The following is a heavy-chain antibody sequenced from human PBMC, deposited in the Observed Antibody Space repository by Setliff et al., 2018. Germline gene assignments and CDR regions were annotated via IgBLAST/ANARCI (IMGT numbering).Heavy chain of an antibody. CDR3: AKGSPYYYYYMDV. V-gene: IGHV3-30*09. CDR2: ISYEGFDK. D-gene: IGHD1-26*01. J-gene: IGHJ6*03. Sequence: GGSLRLSCAASGFTFSSYALHWVRQAPGKGLEWVTLISYEGFDKYYADSVRGRFAVSRDNSRNTLYLEMNSLRPEDTAMYYCAKGSPYYYYYMDVWGKGTMVTVSS. CDR1: GFTFSSYA.